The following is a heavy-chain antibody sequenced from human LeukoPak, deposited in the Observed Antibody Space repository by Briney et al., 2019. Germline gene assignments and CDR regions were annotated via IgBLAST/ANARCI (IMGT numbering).Heavy chain of an antibody. D-gene: IGHD5-18*01. Sequence: LSGGSPRLSCAASGFTFSSYAMHWVRQAPGKGLEYVSAISSNGGSTYYANSVKGRFTISRDNSKNTLYLQMGSLRAEDTAVYYCARVPAGYGYGPWEWDYYQYMDVWGTGTTVTVSS. CDR1: GFTFSSYA. CDR3: ARVPAGYGYGPWEWDYYQYMDV. CDR2: ISSNGGST. J-gene: IGHJ6*03. V-gene: IGHV3-64*01.